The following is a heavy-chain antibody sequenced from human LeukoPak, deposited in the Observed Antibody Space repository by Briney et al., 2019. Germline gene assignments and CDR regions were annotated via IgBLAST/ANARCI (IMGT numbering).Heavy chain of an antibody. V-gene: IGHV3-9*01. Sequence: GGSLRLSCAASGFTFDDYAMHWVRQAPGKGLEWVSGISWNSGSIGYADSVKGRFTISRDNAKNSLYLQMNSLRAEDTALYYCARTRLYCSGGSCYPGGQYYFDYWGQGTLVTVSS. CDR2: ISWNSGSI. CDR3: ARTRLYCSGGSCYPGGQYYFDY. CDR1: GFTFDDYA. J-gene: IGHJ4*02. D-gene: IGHD2-15*01.